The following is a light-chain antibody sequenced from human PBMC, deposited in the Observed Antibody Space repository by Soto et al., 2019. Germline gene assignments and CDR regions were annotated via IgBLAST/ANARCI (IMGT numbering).Light chain of an antibody. CDR1: SSNIENNA. Sequence: QSVLTQPPSVSEAPWQRVTISCSGSSSNIENNAVNWYQQLPGKAPKLLIFYDDLRPSGVSARFSGSKSGTSASLTISNLQSDDEADYYCAAWDDSLNGHVFGTGTKLTVL. V-gene: IGLV1-36*01. J-gene: IGLJ1*01. CDR2: YDD. CDR3: AAWDDSLNGHV.